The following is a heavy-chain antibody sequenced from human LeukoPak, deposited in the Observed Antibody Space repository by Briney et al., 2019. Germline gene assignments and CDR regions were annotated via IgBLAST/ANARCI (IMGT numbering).Heavy chain of an antibody. D-gene: IGHD2-15*01. CDR2: IYHSGRA. CDR3: ASSDSLPPGSVGSYDVFDY. CDR1: GGSIISGNW. Sequence: SETLSLTCAVSGGSIISGNWWSWVRQPPGKGLEWIGEIYHSGRANYNPSLKSRVTISLDKSKNQFFLNLSSVTAAETALYYCASSDSLPPGSVGSYDVFDYWGQGTLVTVSS. V-gene: IGHV4-4*02. J-gene: IGHJ4*02.